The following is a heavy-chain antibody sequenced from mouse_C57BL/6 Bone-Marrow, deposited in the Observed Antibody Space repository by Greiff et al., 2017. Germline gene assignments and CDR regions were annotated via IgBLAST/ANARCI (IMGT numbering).Heavy chain of an antibody. V-gene: IGHV1-55*01. Sequence: QVQLQQPGAELVKPGASVKMSCKASGYTFTSYWITWVKQRPGQGLEWIGDIYPGSGSTNYNEKFKSKATLTVDTSSSTAYMQLSSLTSEDSAVYDCAGEWGYYSNIDYGGQGTTLTVSA. CDR2: IYPGSGST. CDR1: GYTFTSYW. J-gene: IGHJ2*01. CDR3: AGEWGYYSNIDY. D-gene: IGHD2-5*01.